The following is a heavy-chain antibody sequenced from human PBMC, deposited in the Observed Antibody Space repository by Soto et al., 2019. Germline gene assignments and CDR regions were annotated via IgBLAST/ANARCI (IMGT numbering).Heavy chain of an antibody. CDR1: GYTFTGYY. Sequence: ASVKVSCKASGYTFTGYYMHWVRQAPGQGLEWMGWINAGNGNTKYSQKFQGRVTITRDTSAGTVYMQLSSLTSEDTAVYYCARDDSGFSGSHYIDYFNYWGQGALVTVSS. CDR3: ARDDSGFSGSHYIDYFNY. V-gene: IGHV1-3*01. CDR2: INAGNGNT. D-gene: IGHD1-26*01. J-gene: IGHJ4*02.